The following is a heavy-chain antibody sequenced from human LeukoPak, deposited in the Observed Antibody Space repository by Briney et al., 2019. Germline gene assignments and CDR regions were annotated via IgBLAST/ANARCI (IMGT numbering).Heavy chain of an antibody. J-gene: IGHJ4*02. CDR2: ISSNGGST. V-gene: IGHV3-64*01. Sequence: GGSLRLSCAASGFTFSSCAMHWVRQAPGKGLEYVSSISSNGGSTYYANSVQGRFTISRDNSKNTLYLQMGSLRAEDSAMYYCARDPYGDYGGSFEYWAQGTLVPVSS. D-gene: IGHD4-17*01. CDR1: GFTFSSCA. CDR3: ARDPYGDYGGSFEY.